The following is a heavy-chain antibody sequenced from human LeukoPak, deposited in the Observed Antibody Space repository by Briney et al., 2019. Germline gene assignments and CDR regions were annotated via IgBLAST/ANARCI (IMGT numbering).Heavy chain of an antibody. D-gene: IGHD6-6*01. CDR2: IIPIFGTA. Sequence: SVKVSCKASGGTFSSYAISWVRQAPGQGLEWMGGIIPIFGTANYAQKFQGRVTITTDESTSTAYMELSSLRSEDTAVYYCASGAGSSSPFHRNYYYYYYMDVWGKGTTVTVSS. J-gene: IGHJ6*03. V-gene: IGHV1-69*05. CDR3: ASGAGSSSPFHRNYYYYYYMDV. CDR1: GGTFSSYA.